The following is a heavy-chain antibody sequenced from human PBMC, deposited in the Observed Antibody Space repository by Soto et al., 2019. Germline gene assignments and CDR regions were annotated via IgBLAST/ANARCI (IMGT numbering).Heavy chain of an antibody. V-gene: IGHV3-9*01. J-gene: IGHJ1*01. Sequence: RFLRLYCAASGCTFVDYAMHWVRQVPGKGLEWVSGINWNSGSIGYGDSVKGRFAISRDNAKNSLHLQMNSLSAEDTAFYYCVKDESINWYSGHFRHWRQGTLVTVSS. D-gene: IGHD6-13*01. CDR1: GCTFVDYA. CDR3: VKDESINWYSGHFRH. CDR2: INWNSGSI.